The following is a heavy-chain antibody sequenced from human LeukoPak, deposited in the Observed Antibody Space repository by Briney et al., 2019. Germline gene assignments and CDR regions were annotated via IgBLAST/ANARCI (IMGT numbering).Heavy chain of an antibody. J-gene: IGHJ6*03. CDR3: ARRAVAYYYYYYMDV. CDR2: MNPNSGNT. V-gene: IGHV1-8*03. CDR1: GYTFTSYD. D-gene: IGHD6-19*01. Sequence: ASVTVSFKASGYTFTSYDINWVRQATGKGLEWMGWMNPNSGNTGYAQKFQGRVTITRNTSISTAYMELSSLRSEDTAVYYCARRAVAYYYYYYMDVWGKGTTVTVSS.